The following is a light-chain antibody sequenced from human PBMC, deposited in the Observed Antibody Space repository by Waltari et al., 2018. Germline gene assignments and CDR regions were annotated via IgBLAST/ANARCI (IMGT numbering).Light chain of an antibody. J-gene: IGKJ2*01. CDR1: QSVSIH. CDR3: QQYNKWPPAYT. CDR2: DAS. V-gene: IGKV3D-15*01. Sequence: EIVMTQSPATLSVSPGERATLSCRAGQSVSIHLAGYQQKPGQPPRLLIYDASTRATGIPARFSGSGSGTEFTLTISSLQSEDFAVYYCQQYNKWPPAYTFGQGTKLEIK.